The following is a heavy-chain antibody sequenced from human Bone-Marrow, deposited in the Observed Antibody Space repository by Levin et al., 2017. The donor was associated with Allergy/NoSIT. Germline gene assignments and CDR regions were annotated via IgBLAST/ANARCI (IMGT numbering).Heavy chain of an antibody. D-gene: IGHD6-13*01. V-gene: IGHV4-34*01. CDR3: ARGGGIAAPRRRKYMDV. J-gene: IGHJ6*03. Sequence: TSETLSLTCAVYGGSFSGYYWSWIRQPPGKGLEWIGEINHSGSTNYNPSLKSRVTISVDTSKNQFSLKLSSVTAADTAVYYCARGGGIAAPRRRKYMDVWGKGTTVTVSS. CDR1: GGSFSGYY. CDR2: INHSGST.